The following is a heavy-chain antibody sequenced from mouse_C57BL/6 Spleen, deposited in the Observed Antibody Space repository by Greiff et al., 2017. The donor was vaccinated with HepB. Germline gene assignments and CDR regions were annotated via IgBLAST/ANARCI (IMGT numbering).Heavy chain of an antibody. J-gene: IGHJ1*03. CDR2: IHPNSGST. CDR1: GYTFTSYW. Sequence: QVQLQQPGAELVKPGASVKLSCKASGYTFTSYWMHWVKQRPGQGLEWIGMIHPNSGSTNYNEKFKSKATLTVDKSSSTAYMQLSSLTSEDSAVYYCARGFYGSRTGYFDVWGTGTTVTVSS. V-gene: IGHV1-64*01. D-gene: IGHD1-1*01. CDR3: ARGFYGSRTGYFDV.